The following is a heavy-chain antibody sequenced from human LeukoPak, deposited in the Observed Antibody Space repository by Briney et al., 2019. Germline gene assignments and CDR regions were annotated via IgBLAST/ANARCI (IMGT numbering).Heavy chain of an antibody. V-gene: IGHV4-39*07. D-gene: IGHD3-10*01. J-gene: IGHJ3*02. CDR1: GGSISSSRYY. CDR3: ARGVAGLLWFGELLRNAFDI. Sequence: SETLSLTCTVSGGSISSSRYYWGWIRQPPGKGLEWIGSMYYSGSTYYNPSLKSRVTISVDTSKNQFSLKLSSVTAADTAVYYCARGVAGLLWFGELLRNAFDIWGQGTMVTVSS. CDR2: MYYSGST.